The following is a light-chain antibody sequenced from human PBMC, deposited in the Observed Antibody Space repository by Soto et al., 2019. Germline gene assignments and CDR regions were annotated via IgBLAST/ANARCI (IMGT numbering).Light chain of an antibody. V-gene: IGKV3-11*01. Sequence: EIVSTQSPATLSLSPGERATLSCRASQSVSSYLAWYQQKPGQAPRLLIYDASNRATGIPARFSGSGSGTDFTLTISRLEPEDFAVYYCQQRSNWPPVWTFGQGTKVEIK. J-gene: IGKJ1*01. CDR3: QQRSNWPPVWT. CDR1: QSVSSY. CDR2: DAS.